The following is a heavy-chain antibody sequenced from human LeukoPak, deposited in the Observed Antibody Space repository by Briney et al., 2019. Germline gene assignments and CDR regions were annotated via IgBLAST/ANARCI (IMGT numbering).Heavy chain of an antibody. V-gene: IGHV4-39*01. Sequence: SETLSLTCTVSGGSISSSSYYWGWIRQPPGKGLEWIGSIYYSGSTYYNPSLKSRVTISVDTSKNQFSLKLSSVTAADTAVYYCASGWQQLVDYWGQGTLVTVSS. CDR3: ASGWQQLVDY. J-gene: IGHJ4*02. CDR1: GGSISSSSYY. D-gene: IGHD6-13*01. CDR2: IYYSGST.